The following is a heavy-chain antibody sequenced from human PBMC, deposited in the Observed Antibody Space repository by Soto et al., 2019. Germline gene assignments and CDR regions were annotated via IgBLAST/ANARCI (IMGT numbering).Heavy chain of an antibody. Sequence: GGSLRLSCAASGFTFSDYYMSWIRQAPGKGLEWVSYISSSGSTIYYADSVKGRFTISRDNAKNSLYLQMNSLRAEDTAVYYCARVSDYGSDAFDIWGQGTMVTVSS. J-gene: IGHJ3*02. V-gene: IGHV3-11*01. CDR1: GFTFSDYY. CDR2: ISSSGSTI. D-gene: IGHD3-10*01. CDR3: ARVSDYGSDAFDI.